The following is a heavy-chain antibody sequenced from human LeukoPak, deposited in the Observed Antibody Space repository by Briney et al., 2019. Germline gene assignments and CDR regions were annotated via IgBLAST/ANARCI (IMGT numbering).Heavy chain of an antibody. Sequence: GRTLRLFCAASGLTYRRSGMSWVTQAWGKALEEIFDSGDRDGRTFYADSLRGRFTIPRDNSQNSLYRHVNTVRAEDTFVYYCAKGGCRGTCNPLAYWGQGALVTVSA. CDR3: AKGGCRGTCNPLAY. CDR1: GLTYRRSG. D-gene: IGHD2-15*01. J-gene: IGHJ4*02. CDR2: SGDRDGRT. V-gene: IGHV3-23*01.